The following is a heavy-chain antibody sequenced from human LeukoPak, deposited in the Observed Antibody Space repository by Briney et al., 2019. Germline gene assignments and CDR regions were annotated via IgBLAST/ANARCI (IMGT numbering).Heavy chain of an antibody. V-gene: IGHV1-69*05. CDR3: ARAGVSYYYMDV. D-gene: IGHD2-8*01. Sequence: ASVKVSCKASGGTFSSYAISWVRQAPGQGLEWMGGIIPIFGTANYAQKFQGRVTITTDESTSTAYMELSSLRSEDTAVYYCARAGVSYYYMDVWGKGTTVTVSS. J-gene: IGHJ6*03. CDR1: GGTFSSYA. CDR2: IIPIFGTA.